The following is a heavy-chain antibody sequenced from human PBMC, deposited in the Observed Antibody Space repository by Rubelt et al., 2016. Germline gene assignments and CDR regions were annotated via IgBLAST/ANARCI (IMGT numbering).Heavy chain of an antibody. V-gene: IGHV3-11*01. CDR3: AKDIMGTPPNRGFDI. CDR2: ISNTGNTI. J-gene: IGHJ3*02. Sequence: GGSLRLSCAASGFTFSTYFLPWFLQVPGKGLEWVSYISNTGNTIYYADSVKGRFTISRENSKNSLYLQMNSLRAEDTALYYCAKDIMGTPPNRGFDIWGQGTMVTVSS. CDR1: GFTFSTYF. D-gene: IGHD2-8*01.